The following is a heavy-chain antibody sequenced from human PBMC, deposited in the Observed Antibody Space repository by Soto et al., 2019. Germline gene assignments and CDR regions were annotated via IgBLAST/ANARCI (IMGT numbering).Heavy chain of an antibody. Sequence: QVQLQESGPGLVKPSGTLSLTCAVSSGSISSSNWWSGVRQPPGKGLEWIGEIYHSGSTNYNPSLKSRVTISVDKSKNQSSLKLSSVTAADTAVYYCARQGTEDIVVVVAATSWYFDLWGRGTLVTVSS. D-gene: IGHD2-15*01. CDR1: SGSISSSNW. CDR3: ARQGTEDIVVVVAATSWYFDL. J-gene: IGHJ2*01. V-gene: IGHV4-4*02. CDR2: IYHSGST.